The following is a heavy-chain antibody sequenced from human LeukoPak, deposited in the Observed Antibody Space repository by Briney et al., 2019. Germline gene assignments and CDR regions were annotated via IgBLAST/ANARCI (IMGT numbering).Heavy chain of an antibody. CDR1: GFTFSSYA. CDR2: ISDSGGST. J-gene: IGHJ6*02. D-gene: IGHD4-11*01. Sequence: GGSLRLSCAASGFTFSSYAMSWVRQAPGKGLEWVSVISDSGGSTYYAESVKGRFTISRDNSKNTLYLQMNSVRAEDTAEYYCAKEGTTVYYGIDVWGQGTTVTVSS. V-gene: IGHV3-23*01. CDR3: AKEGTTVYYGIDV.